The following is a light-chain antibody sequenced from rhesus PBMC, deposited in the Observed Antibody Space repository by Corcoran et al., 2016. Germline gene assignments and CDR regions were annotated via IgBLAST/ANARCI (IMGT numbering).Light chain of an antibody. Sequence: QAALTQPRSVSGSPGQSVTISCTGTRGDIGDYNSVSWYQHHPGTAPKLIIYEVTKRPPGLSDRFSASKSGNTASLTISGLQAEDEADYYCCSYAGTCIYYTFGDGTRLTVL. CDR1: RGDIGDYNS. CDR2: EVT. CDR3: CSYAGTCIYYT. V-gene: IGLV2-32*01. J-gene: IGLJ1*01.